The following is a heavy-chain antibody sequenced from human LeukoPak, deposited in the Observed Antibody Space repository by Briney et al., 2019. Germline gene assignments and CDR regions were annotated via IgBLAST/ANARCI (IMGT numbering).Heavy chain of an antibody. Sequence: SETLSLTCTVSSGSISSSSYYWGWIRQPPGKGLEWIGNIYYSGSTYYNPSLKSRVTISVDTSKNQFSLKLSSVTAADTAVYYCARGSYDSSGYYYVGYWGQGTLVTVSS. V-gene: IGHV4-39*07. CDR1: SGSISSSSYY. CDR3: ARGSYDSSGYYYVGY. J-gene: IGHJ4*02. D-gene: IGHD3-22*01. CDR2: IYYSGST.